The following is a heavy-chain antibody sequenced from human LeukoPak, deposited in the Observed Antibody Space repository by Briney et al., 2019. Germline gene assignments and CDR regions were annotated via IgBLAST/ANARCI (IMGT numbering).Heavy chain of an antibody. V-gene: IGHV1-69*13. D-gene: IGHD2-21*02. CDR1: GYTFTGYY. CDR3: ARVARPYCGGDCYSAWFDP. CDR2: IIPIFGTA. J-gene: IGHJ5*02. Sequence: SVKVSCKASGYTFTGYYMHWVRQAPGQGLEWMGGIIPIFGTANYAQKFQGRVTITADESTSTAYMELSSLRSEDTAVYYCARVARPYCGGDCYSAWFDPWGRGTLVTVSS.